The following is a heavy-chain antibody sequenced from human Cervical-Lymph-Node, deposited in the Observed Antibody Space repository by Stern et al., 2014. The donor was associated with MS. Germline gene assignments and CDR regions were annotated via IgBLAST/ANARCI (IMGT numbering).Heavy chain of an antibody. V-gene: IGHV2-5*02. J-gene: IGHJ4*02. CDR2: NYLGGEK. CDR3: AHSRVKYCRGGTCYSSLFDY. Sequence: QVTLRESGPTLVKPTQTVTLTCTLSGFSVATAGVGVGWIRQPPGKALEWLALNYLGGEKLYSPSLKNRLTIIKNTSKNQVVLTMTNVDPVDTATYYCAHSRVKYCRGGTCYSSLFDYWGQGTLVTVSS. CDR1: GFSVATAGVG. D-gene: IGHD2-15*01.